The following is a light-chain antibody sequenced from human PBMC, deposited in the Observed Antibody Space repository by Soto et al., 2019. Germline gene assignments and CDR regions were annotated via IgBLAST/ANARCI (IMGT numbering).Light chain of an antibody. J-gene: IGLJ2*01. Sequence: QPVLTQPPSVSGAPGQRVTISCNGSSSNIGAGYDVHWYQQLPGTAPKLLIYGNSNRPSGVPDRFSGSKSGTSASLAITGLQAEDEADYYCQSYDNSLSGRVVFGGGTKLTVL. CDR1: SSNIGAGYD. CDR2: GNS. V-gene: IGLV1-40*01. CDR3: QSYDNSLSGRVV.